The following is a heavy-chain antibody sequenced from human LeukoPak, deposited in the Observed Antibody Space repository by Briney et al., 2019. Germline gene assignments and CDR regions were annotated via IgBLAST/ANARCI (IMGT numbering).Heavy chain of an antibody. D-gene: IGHD3-16*02. J-gene: IGHJ6*04. Sequence: PGGSLRLSCVALGFESTYFWMTWVRRAPGKGLEGVANINHDGSERFYLDSVRGRFTISRDNAKNSLYLQMNSLRAEDTAVYYCATFVGTVSGSYTVPGGLLVWGKGTTVSVSS. CDR2: INHDGSER. CDR3: ATFVGTVSGSYTVPGGLLV. V-gene: IGHV3-7*01. CDR1: GFESTYFW.